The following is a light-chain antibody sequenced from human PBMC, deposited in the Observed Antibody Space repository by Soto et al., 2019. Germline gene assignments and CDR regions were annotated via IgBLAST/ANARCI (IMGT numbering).Light chain of an antibody. CDR3: CSYAGSSTDVV. CDR2: EGI. J-gene: IGLJ2*01. Sequence: QSALTQPASVSGSHGQSITISCTGTSSDVGSYNLVSWYQQHPGKAPKLMIYEGIKRPSGVSNRFSGSKSVNTASLTISGLQAEDEADYYCCSYAGSSTDVVFGGGPNQTVL. V-gene: IGLV2-23*01. CDR1: SSDVGSYNL.